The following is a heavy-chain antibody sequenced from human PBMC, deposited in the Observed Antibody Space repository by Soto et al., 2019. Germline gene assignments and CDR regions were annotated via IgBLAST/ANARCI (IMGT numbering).Heavy chain of an antibody. Sequence: QITLKESGPTLVKPTQTLTLTCTFSGFSLSTSGVGVGWIRQPPGKALEWLALIYWDDDKRYSPSLKSRLTTTKDTSKDQVDLTMTNMDPVDTATYYCAHRQQGMAIDYWGQGTLVTVSS. J-gene: IGHJ4*02. D-gene: IGHD7-27*01. CDR2: IYWDDDK. CDR3: AHRQQGMAIDY. CDR1: GFSLSTSGVG. V-gene: IGHV2-5*02.